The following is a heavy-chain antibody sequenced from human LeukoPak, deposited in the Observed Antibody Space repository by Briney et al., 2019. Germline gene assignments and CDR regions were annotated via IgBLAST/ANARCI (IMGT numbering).Heavy chain of an antibody. CDR2: IRNKANSPTT. Sequence: GGSLRLSCAASGFTFSDHYMAWVRQAPGKGLEWVGRIRNKANSPTTEYAASVKGRFTISRDDSKNSLYLQMNSLKTEDTAVYYCARVSTLTTHYYYYYMDVWGKGTTVTVSS. J-gene: IGHJ6*03. D-gene: IGHD4-17*01. CDR3: ARVSTLTTHYYYYYMDV. CDR1: GFTFSDHY. V-gene: IGHV3-72*01.